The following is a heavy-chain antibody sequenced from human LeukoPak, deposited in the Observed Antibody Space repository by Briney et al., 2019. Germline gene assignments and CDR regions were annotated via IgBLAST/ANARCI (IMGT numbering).Heavy chain of an antibody. V-gene: IGHV4-4*02. D-gene: IGHD4-11*01. Sequence: PSETLSLTCAVSGGSISSSNWWSWVRQPPGKGLEWIGEIYHSGSTNYNPSLKSRVTISVDTSKNQFSLKLSSVTAADTAVYYCARVYRGASTNWFDPWGQGTLVTVSS. CDR2: IYHSGST. J-gene: IGHJ5*02. CDR1: GGSISSSNW. CDR3: ARVYRGASTNWFDP.